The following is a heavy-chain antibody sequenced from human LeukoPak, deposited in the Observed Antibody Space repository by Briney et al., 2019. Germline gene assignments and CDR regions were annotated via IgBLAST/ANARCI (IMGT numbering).Heavy chain of an antibody. CDR1: GGSFSGYY. CDR2: INHSGST. D-gene: IGHD3-10*01. Sequence: PSETLSLTCAVYGGSFSGYYWSWIRQPPGKGREWIGEINHSGSTNYNPSLKSRVTISVDTSKNQFSLKLSSVTAADTAVYYCARDMVRGVIIRDYYMDVWGKGTTVTISS. CDR3: ARDMVRGVIIRDYYMDV. V-gene: IGHV4-34*01. J-gene: IGHJ6*03.